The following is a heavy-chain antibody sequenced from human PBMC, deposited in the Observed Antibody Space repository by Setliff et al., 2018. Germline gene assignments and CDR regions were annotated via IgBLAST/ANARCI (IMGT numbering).Heavy chain of an antibody. D-gene: IGHD3-10*01. Sequence: ASVKVSCKASGYTFTGHYIHWVRQAPGQGLVWMGWINPRTGVTNSAQKFQGRVTMTRDTSVTTVYMDLSRLKSDDTAVYYCARGTDYHGSGSYWAKDVWGKGTTVTVSS. V-gene: IGHV1-2*02. CDR3: ARGTDYHGSGSYWAKDV. CDR2: INPRTGVT. J-gene: IGHJ6*04. CDR1: GYTFTGHY.